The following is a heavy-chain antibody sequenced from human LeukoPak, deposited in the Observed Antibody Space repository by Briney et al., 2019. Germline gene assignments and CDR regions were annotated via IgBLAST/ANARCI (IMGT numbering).Heavy chain of an antibody. Sequence: KPSETLSLTCAVYGGSFSGYYWSWIRQPPGKGLEWIGEINHSGSTNYNPSLKSRVTISVDTSKNQSSLKLSSVTAADTAVYYCARVGITGTNDYWGQGTLVTVSS. CDR3: ARVGITGTNDY. D-gene: IGHD1-7*01. V-gene: IGHV4-34*01. CDR2: INHSGST. J-gene: IGHJ4*02. CDR1: GGSFSGYY.